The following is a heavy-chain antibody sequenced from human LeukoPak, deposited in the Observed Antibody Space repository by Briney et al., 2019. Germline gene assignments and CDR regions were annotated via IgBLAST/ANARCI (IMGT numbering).Heavy chain of an antibody. CDR2: IRYDGSNK. CDR1: GFTFSSYG. Sequence: GESLRLSCAASGFTFSSYGMHWVRQAPGKGLEWVAFIRYDGSNKYYADSVKGRFTISRDNSKNTLYPQMNSLRAEDTAVYYCAKALTRFPDYWGQGTLVTVSS. CDR3: AKALTRFPDY. D-gene: IGHD3-3*01. J-gene: IGHJ4*02. V-gene: IGHV3-30*02.